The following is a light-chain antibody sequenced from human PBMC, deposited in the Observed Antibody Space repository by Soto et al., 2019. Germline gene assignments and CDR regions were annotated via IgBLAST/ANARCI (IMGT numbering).Light chain of an antibody. V-gene: IGLV2-14*01. Sequence: QSALTQPASVSGSPGQSISISCTGTSNDVGNYDYVSWYQQHPGKAPKLVIYGVSNQPSRVSNRFSASKSGNTASLTISGLRTEDEADYYCSSYTSSSTLVFGGGTKLTVL. CDR3: SSYTSSSTLV. J-gene: IGLJ2*01. CDR1: SNDVGNYDY. CDR2: GVS.